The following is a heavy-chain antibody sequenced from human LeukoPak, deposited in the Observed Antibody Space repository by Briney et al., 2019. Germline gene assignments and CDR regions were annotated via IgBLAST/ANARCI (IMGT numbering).Heavy chain of an antibody. CDR1: GGSINRYF. D-gene: IGHD3-3*01. V-gene: IGHV4-59*01. J-gene: IGHJ4*02. Sequence: SETLSLTCNVSGGSINRYFWSWIRQPPGKGLEWIGYIYHSGSTKYNPSLMSRVTMSIDTSKNQFSLNLSSVTAADTAAYYCARERHDLWSAYHFDSWGLGTLVIVSS. CDR3: ARERHDLWSAYHFDS. CDR2: IYHSGST.